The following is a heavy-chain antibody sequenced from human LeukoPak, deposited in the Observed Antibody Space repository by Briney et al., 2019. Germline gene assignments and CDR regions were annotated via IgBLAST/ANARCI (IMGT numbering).Heavy chain of an antibody. CDR3: ARLLGYCSGGSCYPHDAFDM. D-gene: IGHD2-15*01. V-gene: IGHV5-51*01. CDR1: RNSFTTYW. J-gene: IGHJ3*02. CDR2: IYPGDSDT. Sequence: GESLKISCKGSRNSFTTYWIGWVRQMPGKGLEWMGIIYPGDSDTRYSPSFQGQVTISADKSISTAYLQWSSLKASDTAMYYCARLLGYCSGGSCYPHDAFDMWGQGTMVTVSS.